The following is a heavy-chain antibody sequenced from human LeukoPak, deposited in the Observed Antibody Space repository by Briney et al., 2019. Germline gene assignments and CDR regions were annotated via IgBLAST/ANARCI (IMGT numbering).Heavy chain of an antibody. CDR1: GVIVSRNF. Sequence: GGSLRLSCAASGVIVSRNFMSWVRQAPGKGLQWVAIMYAGGTTDYSDSVRGRFHISRDSSNNTLSLQITSLRAEDTAVYYCARGSGSGWPLDRWGQGALVTVSS. D-gene: IGHD6-19*01. CDR3: ARGSGSGWPLDR. CDR2: MYAGGTT. J-gene: IGHJ5*02. V-gene: IGHV3-53*01.